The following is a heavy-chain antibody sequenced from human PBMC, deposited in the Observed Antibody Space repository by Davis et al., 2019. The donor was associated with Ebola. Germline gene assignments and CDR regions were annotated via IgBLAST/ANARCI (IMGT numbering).Heavy chain of an antibody. Sequence: PGGSLRLSCAASGFTFSTYGMHWVRQAPGKGLEWVAVIWYDGSNKYYADSVKGRFTISRDNSKNTLYLQMNSLRAEDTAVYYCARPLGDILTGFYYYGMDVWGQGTTVTVSS. D-gene: IGHD3-9*01. J-gene: IGHJ6*02. CDR1: GFTFSTYG. CDR3: ARPLGDILTGFYYYGMDV. V-gene: IGHV3-33*01. CDR2: IWYDGSNK.